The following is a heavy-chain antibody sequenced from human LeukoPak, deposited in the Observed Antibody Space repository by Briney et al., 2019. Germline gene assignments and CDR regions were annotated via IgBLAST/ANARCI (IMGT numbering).Heavy chain of an antibody. CDR2: IYYSGST. CDR1: GGSISSSNYY. CDR3: ARGSKKRGNPYYYYGMDV. V-gene: IGHV4-39*07. Sequence: SETLSLTCTVSGGSISSSNYYWGWIRQPPGKGLEWIGSIYYSGSTYYNPSLKSRVTISVDTSKNQFSLKLSSVTAADTAVYYCARGSKKRGNPYYYYGMDVWGQGTTVTVSS. J-gene: IGHJ6*02. D-gene: IGHD4-23*01.